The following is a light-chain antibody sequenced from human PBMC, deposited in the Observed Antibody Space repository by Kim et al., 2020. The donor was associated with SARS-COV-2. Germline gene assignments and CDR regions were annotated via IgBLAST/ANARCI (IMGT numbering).Light chain of an antibody. J-gene: IGKJ2*01. CDR2: GAS. V-gene: IGKV3-20*01. Sequence: LSPGERAALSCRTSQSVSSTYLAWYQQKPGQAPRLLIYGASNRASGIPDRFSGSGSGTDFTLTISRLEPEDFAVYFCQQYGTSPYTFGQGTKLE. CDR1: QSVSSTY. CDR3: QQYGTSPYT.